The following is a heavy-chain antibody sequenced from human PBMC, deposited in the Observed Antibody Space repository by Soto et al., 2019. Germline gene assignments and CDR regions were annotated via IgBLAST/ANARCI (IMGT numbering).Heavy chain of an antibody. CDR3: ARDLSRYQIYYYYGMDV. CDR2: ISYDGSNK. J-gene: IGHJ6*02. CDR1: GFTFSSYA. Sequence: PGGSLRLSCAASGFTFSSYAIHLFRQAPCKWLEWVAVISYDGSNKYYADSVKGRFTISRDNSKNTLYLQMNSLRAEDTAVYYCARDLSRYQIYYYYGMDVWGQGTTVTVSS. D-gene: IGHD1-20*01. V-gene: IGHV3-30-3*01.